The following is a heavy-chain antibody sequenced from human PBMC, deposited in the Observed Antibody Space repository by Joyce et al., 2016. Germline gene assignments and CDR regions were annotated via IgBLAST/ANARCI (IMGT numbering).Heavy chain of an antibody. CDR1: GDSVSSNSAA. CDR2: TYYRSKWYN. D-gene: IGHD2-15*01. V-gene: IGHV6-1*01. CDR3: ARGTYCSGGSCWGFDY. J-gene: IGHJ4*02. Sequence: VQLQQSGPGLVKPSQTLTLTCAIDGDSVSSNSAAWNWIRQSPSRGLELLGRTYYRSKWYNDDASSVKSRITINPDTSKNQFSLQLNSVSPEDTAVYYCARGTYCSGGSCWGFDYWGQGTLVTVSS.